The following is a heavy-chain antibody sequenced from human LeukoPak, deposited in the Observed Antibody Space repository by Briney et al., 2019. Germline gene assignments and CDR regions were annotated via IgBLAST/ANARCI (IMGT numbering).Heavy chain of an antibody. CDR1: GGSISSSSYY. CDR3: ARHQSFADSRSLFDY. D-gene: IGHD6-13*01. V-gene: IGHV4-39*01. J-gene: IGHJ4*02. CDR2: IFYSGTT. Sequence: PSGTLSLTCGVSGGSISSSSYYWGWTRQPPGKGLEWIGSIFYSGTTYYNPSLRSRVTISVDTSKNQFSLKLSSVTAADTAVYYCARHQSFADSRSLFDYWGQGTLVTVSS.